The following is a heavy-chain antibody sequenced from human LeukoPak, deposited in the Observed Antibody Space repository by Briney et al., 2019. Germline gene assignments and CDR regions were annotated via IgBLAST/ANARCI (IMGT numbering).Heavy chain of an antibody. CDR2: VHLSGAT. CDR3: TRESGAFSPFGF. V-gene: IGHV4-4*02. Sequence: SETLSLTCGVSGGPIITTNWWSWVRQPPGKGLEWIGEVHLSGATNYNPSLAGRITMSIDSSKNQLSLELTSVTAADTAMYYCTRESGAFSPFGFWGQGTLVTVSS. CDR1: GGPIITTNW. D-gene: IGHD1-26*01. J-gene: IGHJ4*02.